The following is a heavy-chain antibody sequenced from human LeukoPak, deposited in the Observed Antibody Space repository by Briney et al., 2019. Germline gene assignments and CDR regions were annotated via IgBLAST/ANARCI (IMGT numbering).Heavy chain of an antibody. V-gene: IGHV3-30*02. D-gene: IGHD2-2*01. CDR3: AKDPELLGYCSSTSCYFDY. J-gene: IGHJ4*02. Sequence: GGSLRLSCAASRFTFSSYGMHWVRQAPGKGLEWVAFIRYDGSNKYYADSVKGRFTISRDNSKNTLYLQMNSLRAEDTAVYYCAKDPELLGYCSSTSCYFDYWGQGTLVTVSS. CDR1: RFTFSSYG. CDR2: IRYDGSNK.